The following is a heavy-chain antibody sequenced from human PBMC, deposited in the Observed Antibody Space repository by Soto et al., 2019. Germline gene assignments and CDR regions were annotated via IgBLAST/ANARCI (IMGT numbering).Heavy chain of an antibody. V-gene: IGHV1-2*04. CDR3: ARDRSSGQADYYGMDV. CDR2: INPNSGGT. D-gene: IGHD6-19*01. Sequence: ASVKVSCKASGYTFTGYYMHWVRQAPGQGLEWMGWINPNSGGTNYAQKFQGWVTMTRDTSISTAYMELSRLRSDDTAVYYCARDRSSGQADYYGMDVWGQGTTVTVSS. CDR1: GYTFTGYY. J-gene: IGHJ6*02.